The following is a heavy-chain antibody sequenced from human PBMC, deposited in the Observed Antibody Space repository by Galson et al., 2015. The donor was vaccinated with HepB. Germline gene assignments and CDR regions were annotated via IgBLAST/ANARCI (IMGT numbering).Heavy chain of an antibody. CDR1: GGTFSSYT. D-gene: IGHD6-13*01. V-gene: IGHV1-69*02. J-gene: IGHJ5*02. Sequence: SVKVSCKASGGTFSSYTISWVRQAPGQGLEWMGRIIPILGIANYAQKFQGRVTITADKSTSTAYMELSSLRSEDTAVYYCARVEVSSSFNWFDPWGQGTLATVSS. CDR2: IIPILGIA. CDR3: ARVEVSSSFNWFDP.